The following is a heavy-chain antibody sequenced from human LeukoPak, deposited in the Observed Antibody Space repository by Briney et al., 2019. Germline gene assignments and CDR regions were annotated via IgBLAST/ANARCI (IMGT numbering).Heavy chain of an antibody. CDR2: IYSGGST. CDR1: GFTVSSNY. Sequence: PGGSLRLSCAASGFTVSSNYMSWVRQAPGKGLEWVSVIYSGGSTYYADSVKGRFTISRDNSKNTLYLQMNSLRAEDTAVYYCARGPSPPLRFLEWFHNWFDPWGQGTLVTVSS. CDR3: ARGPSPPLRFLEWFHNWFDP. D-gene: IGHD3-3*01. V-gene: IGHV3-53*01. J-gene: IGHJ5*02.